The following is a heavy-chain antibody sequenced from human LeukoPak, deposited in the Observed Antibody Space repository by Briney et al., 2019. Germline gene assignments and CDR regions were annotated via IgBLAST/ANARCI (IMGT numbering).Heavy chain of an antibody. CDR3: ARSMVLIAAAGKGFDY. Sequence: SETLSLTCTVSGGPISSTSYYWGWIRQPPGKGLEWIGSIYYSGSTYYNPSLKSRVTISVDTSKNQFSLKVSSVTAADTAVYYCARSMVLIAAAGKGFDYWGQGTLVTVSS. V-gene: IGHV4-39*07. CDR2: IYYSGST. J-gene: IGHJ4*02. D-gene: IGHD6-13*01. CDR1: GGPISSTSYY.